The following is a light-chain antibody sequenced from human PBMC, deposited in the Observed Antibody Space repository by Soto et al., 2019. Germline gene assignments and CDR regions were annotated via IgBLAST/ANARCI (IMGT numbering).Light chain of an antibody. J-gene: IGKJ1*01. Sequence: EILLTQSPATLSLSPGERDTLSCRASQSVSSYLAWYQQKPGQAPRLLIYDASNRATGIPARFSGNGSGTDFTLTISSLEPEDFAVYYCQQRSNWPTFGQGTKV. CDR2: DAS. CDR3: QQRSNWPT. V-gene: IGKV3-11*01. CDR1: QSVSSY.